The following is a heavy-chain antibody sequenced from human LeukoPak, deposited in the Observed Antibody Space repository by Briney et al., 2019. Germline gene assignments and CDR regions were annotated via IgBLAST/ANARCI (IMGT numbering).Heavy chain of an antibody. CDR1: GYTFTGYY. D-gene: IGHD5-24*01. CDR3: ARVGDGLNDAFDI. V-gene: IGHV1-2*06. Sequence: ASVKVSCKASGYTFTGYYMNWVRQAPGQGLEWLGRINPNTGGTNFAQSFQGRVTMTRDTSITTAYMELSRLRSDDTAVYYCARVGDGLNDAFDIWGQGTMVAVSS. J-gene: IGHJ3*02. CDR2: INPNTGGT.